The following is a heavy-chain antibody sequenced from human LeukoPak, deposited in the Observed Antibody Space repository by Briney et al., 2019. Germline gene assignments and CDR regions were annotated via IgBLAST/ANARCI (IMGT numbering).Heavy chain of an antibody. J-gene: IGHJ6*02. CDR3: ARAPYSSGWADTYYYYGIDV. CDR2: IYYSGST. D-gene: IGHD6-19*01. Sequence: SETLSLTCTVSGGSISSYYWSWIRQPPGKGLEWIGYIYYSGSTNYNPSLKSRVTISVDTSKNQFSLKLSSVTAADTAVYYCARAPYSSGWADTYYYYGIDVWGQGTTVTVSS. V-gene: IGHV4-59*01. CDR1: GGSISSYY.